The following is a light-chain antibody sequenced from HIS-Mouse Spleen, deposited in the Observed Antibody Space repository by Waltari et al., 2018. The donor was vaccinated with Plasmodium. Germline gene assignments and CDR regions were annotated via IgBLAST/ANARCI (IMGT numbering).Light chain of an antibody. CDR2: DAS. V-gene: IGKV1-13*02. J-gene: IGKJ4*01. CDR1: QGISSA. Sequence: AIKLTQSPSSLSAPVVVSVTITCRASQGISSALAWYQQKPGKAPKLLIYDASSLESGVPSRFSGSGSGTDFTLTISSLQPEDFATYYCQQFNSYPLTFGGGTKVEIK. CDR3: QQFNSYPLT.